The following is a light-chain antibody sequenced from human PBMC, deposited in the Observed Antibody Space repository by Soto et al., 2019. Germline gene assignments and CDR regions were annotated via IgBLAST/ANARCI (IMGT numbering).Light chain of an antibody. Sequence: EIVLTQSPAALSLSPGERATLSCRASQSVSNYLAWYQQRPGRAPRLLIYDASHRATGIPARFSGSGSGTDFALTINSLEPEDFAVYYCQQRGDRPRTLGQGTKLEIK. CDR2: DAS. V-gene: IGKV3-11*01. CDR1: QSVSNY. CDR3: QQRGDRPRT. J-gene: IGKJ2*01.